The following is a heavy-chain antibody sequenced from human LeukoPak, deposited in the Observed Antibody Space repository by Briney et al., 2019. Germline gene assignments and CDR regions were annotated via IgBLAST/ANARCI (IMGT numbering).Heavy chain of an antibody. CDR1: GFTFSSYS. D-gene: IGHD3-3*01. CDR3: ARDGLYKVWSGYLTSYYYYGMDV. CDR2: ISSSSSYI. Sequence: PGGSLRLSCAASGFTFSSYSMNWVRQAPGKGLEWVSSISSSSSYIYYADSVKGRFTIFRDNAKNSLYLQMNSLRAEDTAVYYCARDGLYKVWSGYLTSYYYYGMDVWGQGTTVTVSS. V-gene: IGHV3-21*01. J-gene: IGHJ6*02.